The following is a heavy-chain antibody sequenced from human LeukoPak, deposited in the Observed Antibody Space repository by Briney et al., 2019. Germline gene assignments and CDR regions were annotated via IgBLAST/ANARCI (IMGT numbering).Heavy chain of an antibody. D-gene: IGHD3-3*01. CDR1: GGSFSGFF. Sequence: SETLSLTCAVYGGSFSGFFWTWIHQPPGKGLEWIGEINHSGSTNYNPSLKSRVTISVDTSKNQFSLKLSSVTVADAAVYYCARHQGVVDLWGRGSLVTVSS. V-gene: IGHV4-34*01. CDR2: INHSGST. J-gene: IGHJ2*01. CDR3: ARHQGVVDL.